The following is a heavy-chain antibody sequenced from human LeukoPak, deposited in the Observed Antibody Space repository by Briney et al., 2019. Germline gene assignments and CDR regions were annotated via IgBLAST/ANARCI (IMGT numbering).Heavy chain of an antibody. Sequence: GGSLRLSCAASGFTFSNYAMSWVRQAPGKGLEWVSAISGSGDNTYYADSVKGRFTISRDNSKNTLYLQMDSLRAEDTAVYYCAIVVGDPSYWGQGTLVTVSS. CDR1: GFTFSNYA. V-gene: IGHV3-23*01. D-gene: IGHD4-17*01. CDR2: ISGSGDNT. CDR3: AIVVGDPSY. J-gene: IGHJ4*02.